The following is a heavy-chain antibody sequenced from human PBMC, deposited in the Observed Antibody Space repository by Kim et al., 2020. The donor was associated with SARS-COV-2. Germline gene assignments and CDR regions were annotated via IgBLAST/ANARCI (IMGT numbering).Heavy chain of an antibody. D-gene: IGHD3-10*01. CDR1: GFTFSSYA. CDR2: IYSGGSST. V-gene: IGHV3-23*03. CDR3: AKALGNYYGSGSYSPFDY. J-gene: IGHJ4*02. Sequence: GGSLRLSCAASGFTFSSYAMSWVRQAPGKGLEWVSVIYSGGSSTYYADSVKGRFTISRDNSKNTLYLQMNSLRAEDTAVYYCAKALGNYYGSGSYSPFDYWGQGTLVTVSS.